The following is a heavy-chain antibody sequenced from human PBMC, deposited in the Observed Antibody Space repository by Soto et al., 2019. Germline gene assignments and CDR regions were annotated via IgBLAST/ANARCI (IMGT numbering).Heavy chain of an antibody. CDR3: ARSGTITSPHAFDI. Sequence: QVQLVQSGAEVKKPGASVKVSCKTSGYTFTRYGFSWVRQAPGQGLEWMGWISAYNGDTNFAQKLQGRVTMTTDTSTDTAYMELRSLRTDATAVYYCARSGTITSPHAFDIWGQATMVTVSS. V-gene: IGHV1-18*01. CDR2: ISAYNGDT. D-gene: IGHD2-8*01. CDR1: GYTFTRYG. J-gene: IGHJ3*02.